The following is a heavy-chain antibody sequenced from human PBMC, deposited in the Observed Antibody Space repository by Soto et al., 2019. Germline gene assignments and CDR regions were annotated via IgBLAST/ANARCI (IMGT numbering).Heavy chain of an antibody. V-gene: IGHV4-34*01. CDR3: ARWNLSSSWGYYYYYGMDV. CDR1: GGSFSGYY. D-gene: IGHD6-13*01. CDR2: INHSGST. Sequence: SETMSLTCAVYGGSFSGYYWSWIRQPPGKGLEWIGEINHSGSTNYNPSLKSRVTISVDTSKNQFSLKLSSVTAADTAVYYCARWNLSSSWGYYYYYGMDVWGQGTTVTVSS. J-gene: IGHJ6*02.